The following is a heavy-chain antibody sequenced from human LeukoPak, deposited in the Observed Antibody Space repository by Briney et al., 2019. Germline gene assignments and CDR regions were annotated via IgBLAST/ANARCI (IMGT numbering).Heavy chain of an antibody. CDR2: IHSGGSPI. Sequence: GGSLRLSCAASGITFSDYYMSWIRQAPGKGLEWISYIHSGGSPIYYADSVRGRFTISRDNANNSLFLQMNSLRAEDTAVYYCARWLTRGGMDVWGQGTTVSVSS. CDR3: ARWLTRGGMDV. J-gene: IGHJ6*02. V-gene: IGHV3-11*01. D-gene: IGHD3-9*01. CDR1: GITFSDYY.